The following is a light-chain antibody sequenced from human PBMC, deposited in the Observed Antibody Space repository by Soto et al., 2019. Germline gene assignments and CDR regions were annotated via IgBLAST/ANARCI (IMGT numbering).Light chain of an antibody. Sequence: DIPRALSPXSHSASETTRXXXXXRGSQRISNYLTWYQHEAGKASKFLIYAASXLKRGVPARFSGSRSGTDLTLIISSLQTEDFATYYCQQSYSPRWTLGPGTKVEIK. V-gene: IGKV1-39*01. CDR3: QQSYSPRWT. CDR2: AAS. CDR1: QRISNY. J-gene: IGKJ1*01.